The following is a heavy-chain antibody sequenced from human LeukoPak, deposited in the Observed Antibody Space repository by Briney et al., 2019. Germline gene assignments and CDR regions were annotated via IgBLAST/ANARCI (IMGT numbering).Heavy chain of an antibody. J-gene: IGHJ4*02. D-gene: IGHD3-10*01. CDR2: VSGSGSST. V-gene: IGHV3-23*01. CDR3: AGTLQFRGVQTYYFDY. Sequence: PGGSLRLSCAASGFTFSTYAMSWVRQAPGKGLEWVSDVSGSGSSTYYADSVKGRFTISRDNSKNTLYLQMNSLRAEDTAVYYCAGTLQFRGVQTYYFDYWGQGTLVTVSS. CDR1: GFTFSTYA.